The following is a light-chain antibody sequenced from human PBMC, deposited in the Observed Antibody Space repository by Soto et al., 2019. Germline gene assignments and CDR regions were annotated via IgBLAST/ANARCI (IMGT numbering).Light chain of an antibody. J-gene: IGKJ4*01. Sequence: DIHITQSPSSLSASVGDRITISCRASQSTRNYITLYQQKPGKVPKLLIYAASHLQPGVPSRFSGSGSGTDFTLTISSLQPEDFATYYCQQLNKYPSTFGGGTKVDI. V-gene: IGKV1-9*01. CDR2: AAS. CDR3: QQLNKYPST. CDR1: QSTRNY.